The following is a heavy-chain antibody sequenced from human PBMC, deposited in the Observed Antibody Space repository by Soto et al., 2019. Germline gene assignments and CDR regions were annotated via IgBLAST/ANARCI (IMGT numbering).Heavy chain of an antibody. V-gene: IGHV4-34*01. CDR1: GGSFTGYY. J-gene: IGHJ4*02. CDR3: ARVIAAEVAYFDY. Sequence: SETLSLTCAVNGGSFTGYYGCRIRQSPGKGLEWIGEVSHRGSTNYNPSLKSRVTISIDTSKNQFSLKLSSVTAADTAVYYCARVIAAEVAYFDYWGQGTLVT. CDR2: VSHRGST. D-gene: IGHD6-13*01.